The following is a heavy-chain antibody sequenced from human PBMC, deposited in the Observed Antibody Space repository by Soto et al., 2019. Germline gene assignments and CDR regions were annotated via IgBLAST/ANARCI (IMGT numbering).Heavy chain of an antibody. Sequence: GGSLRRSCAASGFTFSSYSMNWVRQAPGKGLEWVSYISSSSSTIYYAGCVKGGFTISRDNAKNSLYLPMNSLRDEDTAVYSCAGDRTYSDFWSGYGRRTNDAFDIWGQGTMVTVSS. CDR3: AGDRTYSDFWSGYGRRTNDAFDI. J-gene: IGHJ3*02. CDR2: ISSSSSTI. D-gene: IGHD3-3*01. CDR1: GFTFSSYS. V-gene: IGHV3-48*02.